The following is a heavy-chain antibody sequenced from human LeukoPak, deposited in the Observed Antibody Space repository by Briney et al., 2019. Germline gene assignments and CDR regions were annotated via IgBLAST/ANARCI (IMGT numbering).Heavy chain of an antibody. Sequence: GGSLRLSCAASGFSFSSYWMHWVRQAPGKGLVWVSRINSDGSSTSYADSVKGRFTISRDNAKNTLYLQMNSLRAEDTAVYYCAREQANSYYDFWSGQNTLLDYWGQGTLVTVSS. CDR3: AREQANSYYDFWSGQNTLLDY. D-gene: IGHD3-3*01. CDR1: GFSFSSYW. J-gene: IGHJ4*02. V-gene: IGHV3-74*01. CDR2: INSDGSST.